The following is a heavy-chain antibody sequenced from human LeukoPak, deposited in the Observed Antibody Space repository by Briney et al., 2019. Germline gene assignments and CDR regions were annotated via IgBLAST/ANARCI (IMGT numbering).Heavy chain of an antibody. Sequence: SVKVSCKASGGTFSSYAISWVRQAPGQGLEWMGGIIPIFGTANYAQKFQGRVTITTDESTSTAYMELSSLRSEDTAVYYCARDRDSSSSISYYFDYWGQGTLVTVSS. V-gene: IGHV1-69*05. D-gene: IGHD6-13*01. CDR2: IIPIFGTA. J-gene: IGHJ4*02. CDR1: GGTFSSYA. CDR3: ARDRDSSSSISYYFDY.